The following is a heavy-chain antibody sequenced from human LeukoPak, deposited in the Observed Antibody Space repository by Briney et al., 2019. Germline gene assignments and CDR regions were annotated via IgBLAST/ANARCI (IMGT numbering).Heavy chain of an antibody. V-gene: IGHV4-34*01. CDR3: AGLVGRYSSGLYYYYFDY. CDR2: MYLSGTT. J-gene: IGHJ4*02. CDR1: GGSFSGYY. D-gene: IGHD3-22*01. Sequence: PSETLSLTCAVYGGSFSGYYWSWIRQPPGKGLEWIGEMYLSGTTHSNPSVKSRVTISIDKSKNRFFLNLSSVTAADTAVYYCAGLVGRYSSGLYYYYFDYWGQGTLVTVSS.